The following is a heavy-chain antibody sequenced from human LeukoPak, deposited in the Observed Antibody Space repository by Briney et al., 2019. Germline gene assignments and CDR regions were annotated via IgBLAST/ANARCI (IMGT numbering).Heavy chain of an antibody. D-gene: IGHD6-19*01. CDR1: GFTFSTYA. V-gene: IGHV3-23*01. Sequence: TGGSLRLSCVASGFTFSTYAMNWVRQAPAKGLEWVSTIGGGGPTTDYADSVKDRFTISRDNSKNTLYLQMNSLRAEDTAVYFCARGFLGGTDQYFDSWGQGTLVTVSS. J-gene: IGHJ4*02. CDR3: ARGFLGGTDQYFDS. CDR2: IGGGGPTT.